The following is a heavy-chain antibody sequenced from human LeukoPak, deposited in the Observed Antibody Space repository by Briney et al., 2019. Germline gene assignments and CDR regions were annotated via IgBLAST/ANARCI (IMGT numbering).Heavy chain of an antibody. CDR3: ARDRCGGDCYSDAFDI. V-gene: IGHV4-61*02. Sequence: PSETLSLNCTVSGGSISSGSYYWSWIRQPPGRGLECIGRIYTSGSTNYNPSLKSRVTISVDTSKNQFSLKLSSVTAADTAVYYCARDRCGGDCYSDAFDIWGQGTMVTVSS. CDR2: IYTSGST. CDR1: GGSISSGSYY. J-gene: IGHJ3*02. D-gene: IGHD2-21*01.